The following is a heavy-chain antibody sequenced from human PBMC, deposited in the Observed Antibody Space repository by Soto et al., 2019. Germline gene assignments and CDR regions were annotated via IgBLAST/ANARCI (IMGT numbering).Heavy chain of an antibody. Sequence: QVQLQESGPGLVKPSQTLSLTCTVSGGSISSGDYYWSWIRQPPGMGLEWIGYIYYSGSTYYNPSLKSRVTISVDTSKNQCSLKLSSVTAADTAVYYCARGNYVWGSYRAPPFDYWGQGTLVTVSS. CDR2: IYYSGST. V-gene: IGHV4-30-4*01. D-gene: IGHD3-16*02. J-gene: IGHJ4*02. CDR3: ARGNYVWGSYRAPPFDY. CDR1: GGSISSGDYY.